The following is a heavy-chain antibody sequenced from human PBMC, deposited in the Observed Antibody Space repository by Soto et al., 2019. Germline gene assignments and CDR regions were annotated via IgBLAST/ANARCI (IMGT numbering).Heavy chain of an antibody. CDR1: GFTFDDYA. CDR2: ISWNSGSI. D-gene: IGHD6-13*01. Sequence: EVQLVESGGGLVQPGRSLRLSCAASGFTFDDYAMHWVRQGPGKGLEWVSGISWNSGSIGYADSVKGRFTISRDNAKNSLYLQMNSLRAEDTALYYCAKAPRRYRSSFTQFDYWGQGTLVTVSS. J-gene: IGHJ4*02. CDR3: AKAPRRYRSSFTQFDY. V-gene: IGHV3-9*01.